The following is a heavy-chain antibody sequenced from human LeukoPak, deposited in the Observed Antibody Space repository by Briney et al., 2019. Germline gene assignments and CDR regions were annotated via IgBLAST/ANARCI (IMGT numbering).Heavy chain of an antibody. CDR2: MYYTGST. V-gene: IGHV4-59*02. Sequence: SETLSLTCTVSGGFVGNNYWSWIRQSPGKRLEWIGCMYYTGSTNYNPSLESRVTISVDTSKKQLSLKLTSVTAADTAVYYCAREVMVYTIPLNYYYLDVWGRGTTVTVSS. J-gene: IGHJ6*03. CDR1: GGFVGNNY. CDR3: AREVMVYTIPLNYYYLDV. D-gene: IGHD2-8*01.